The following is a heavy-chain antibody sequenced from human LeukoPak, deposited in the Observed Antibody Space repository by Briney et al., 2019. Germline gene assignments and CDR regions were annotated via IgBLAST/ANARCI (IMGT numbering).Heavy chain of an antibody. CDR2: ISYDGSNK. V-gene: IGHV3-30*01. Sequence: GGSLRLSCAVSGFTFSSYAMHWVRQAPGKGLEWVAVISYDGSNKYYADSVKGRFTISRDNSKNTLYLQMNSLRAEDTAVYYCASGYRGRLSNYYDSSGKDYYMDVWGKGTTVTVSS. CDR3: ASGYRGRLSNYYDSSGKDYYMDV. D-gene: IGHD3-22*01. CDR1: GFTFSSYA. J-gene: IGHJ6*03.